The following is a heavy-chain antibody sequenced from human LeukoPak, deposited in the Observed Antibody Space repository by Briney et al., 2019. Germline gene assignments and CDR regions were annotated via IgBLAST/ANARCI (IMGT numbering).Heavy chain of an antibody. Sequence: PGGSLRLSCAASGFTFSSYAMHWVRQAPGKGLEWVAVISYDGSNKYYADSVKGRFTISRDNSKNTLYLQMNSLRAEDTAVYYCARERSSSSWCSDSMGYWGQGTLVTVSS. CDR2: ISYDGSNK. CDR3: ARERSSSSWCSDSMGY. CDR1: GFTFSSYA. J-gene: IGHJ4*02. V-gene: IGHV3-30-3*01. D-gene: IGHD6-13*01.